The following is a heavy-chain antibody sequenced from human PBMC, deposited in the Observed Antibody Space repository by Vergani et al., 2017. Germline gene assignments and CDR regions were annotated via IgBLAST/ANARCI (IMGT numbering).Heavy chain of an antibody. V-gene: IGHV3-23*01. D-gene: IGHD5-24*01. CDR3: GRGIDNYN. CDR2: IKNTGDST. Sequence: EVQLLQSEGAVVQPGGSLRLSCVASGFTFSSHAMSWVRQGQGQGLEWVSRIKNTGDSTHYADSVKGRFTIFIDNSKNTLYLQMNSLKFEDTAVYYCGRGIDNYNWCQGTLVTVSS. CDR1: GFTFSSHA. J-gene: IGHJ4*02.